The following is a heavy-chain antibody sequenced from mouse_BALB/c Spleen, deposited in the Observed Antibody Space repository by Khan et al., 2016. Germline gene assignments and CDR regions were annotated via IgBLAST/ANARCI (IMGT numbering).Heavy chain of an antibody. D-gene: IGHD2-4*01. CDR2: IYPGDGDT. CDR1: GYAFSSYW. V-gene: IGHV1-80*01. CDR3: ARWRLRYYFDY. Sequence: QVQLQQPGAELVRPGSSVKISCKASGYAFSSYWMNWVKQRPGQGLEWVGQIYPGDGDTNYNGKFKGKATLTADKSSSTAYMQLSSLTSEDSAVYFCARWRLRYYFDYWGQGTTLTVSS. J-gene: IGHJ2*01.